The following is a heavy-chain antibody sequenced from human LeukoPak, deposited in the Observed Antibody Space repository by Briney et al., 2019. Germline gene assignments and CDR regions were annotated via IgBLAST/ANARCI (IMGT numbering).Heavy chain of an antibody. D-gene: IGHD6-19*01. Sequence: GGSLRLSCAASGFTFSSYWMSWVRQAPGKGLEWVANIKLDGSEKYYVDSVKGRFTISRDNAKNSLYLQMNSLRAEDTAVYYCARDGVLSVAGYYYYYGMDVWGKGTTVTVSS. CDR2: IKLDGSEK. CDR1: GFTFSSYW. CDR3: ARDGVLSVAGYYYYYGMDV. J-gene: IGHJ6*04. V-gene: IGHV3-7*03.